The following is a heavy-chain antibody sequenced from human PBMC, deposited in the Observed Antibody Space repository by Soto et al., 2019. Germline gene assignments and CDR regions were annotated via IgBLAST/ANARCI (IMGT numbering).Heavy chain of an antibody. CDR1: EYSFTNYW. Sequence: PGESLKISCKGSEYSFTNYWIGWVRQMPGKGLEWMGTIYPSDSDTRYSPSFQGQVTISADKSITTAYLQGSSLKASDTAMYYCARSTSPLYGMDVWGQGTTVTVSS. CDR2: IYPSDSDT. CDR3: ARSTSPLYGMDV. D-gene: IGHD3-16*01. J-gene: IGHJ6*02. V-gene: IGHV5-51*01.